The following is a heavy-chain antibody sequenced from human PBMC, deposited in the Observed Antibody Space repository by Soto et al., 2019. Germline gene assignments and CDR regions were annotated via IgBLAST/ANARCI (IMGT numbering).Heavy chain of an antibody. CDR3: AREMVRGVGSDY. CDR2: ISTYNGNT. V-gene: IGHV1-18*01. J-gene: IGHJ4*02. Sequence: QVQLVQCGAEVKKPGASVKVSCKASGYTFTSCGIIWVRQARGQGLEWMGWISTYNGNTKYAQKLQGRVTMTTDTSTSTAYMELRSLSSDDTAVFYCAREMVRGVGSDYWGQGTLVTVSS. CDR1: GYTFTSCG. D-gene: IGHD3-10*01.